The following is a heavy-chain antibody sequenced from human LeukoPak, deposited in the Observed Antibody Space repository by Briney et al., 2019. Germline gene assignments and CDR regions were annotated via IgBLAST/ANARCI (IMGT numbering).Heavy chain of an antibody. V-gene: IGHV4-30-2*01. CDR1: GGSISSGGYS. CDR2: IYHSGTT. D-gene: IGHD2-15*01. CDR3: ARGVYCSGANCYFDY. Sequence: SETLSLTCAVSGGSISSGGYSWSWIRQPPGKGLEWIGFIYHSGTTYYNPSLNSRVTISVDRSNNQFSLKLSSVTAADTAVYHCARGVYCSGANCYFDYWGQGTLVTVSS. J-gene: IGHJ4*02.